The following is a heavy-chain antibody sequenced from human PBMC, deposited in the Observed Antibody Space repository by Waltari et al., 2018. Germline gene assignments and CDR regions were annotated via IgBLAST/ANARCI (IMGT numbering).Heavy chain of an antibody. J-gene: IGHJ4*02. CDR2: ICHRGGT. D-gene: IGHD6-19*01. CDR1: GYSISDNNC. V-gene: IGHV4-38-2*02. Sequence: QVRLQESGPGPVEPSETLSLTCAVSGYSISDNNCWGWIRQSPGTGLEWIGSICHRGGTVYIPSLKSRVTISVDTSKNQFSLRLASVTAADTAVYYCTKDSSGWSRDFWGQGTLVTVSS. CDR3: TKDSSGWSRDF.